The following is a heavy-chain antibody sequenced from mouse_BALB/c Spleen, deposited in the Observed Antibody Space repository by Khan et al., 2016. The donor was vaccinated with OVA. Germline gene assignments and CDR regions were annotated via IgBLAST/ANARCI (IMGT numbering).Heavy chain of an antibody. CDR2: IIPGTGTT. D-gene: IGHD2-1*01. CDR1: GYTFTSYW. J-gene: IGHJ3*01. Sequence: QVQLQQSGAELVKPGASVKLSCKASGYTFTSYWIQWVKQRPGQGLGWIGQIIPGTGTTYYNENFKGKATLTVDTSSNTAYMQFSSLTSEDAAAYSRASGYFGNYEFAYWGQGTLVTVSP. V-gene: IGHV1S132*01. CDR3: ASGYFGNYEFAY.